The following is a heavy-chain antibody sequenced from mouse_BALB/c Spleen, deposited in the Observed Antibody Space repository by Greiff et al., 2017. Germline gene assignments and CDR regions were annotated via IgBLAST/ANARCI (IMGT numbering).Heavy chain of an antibody. Sequence: EVKVVESGGGLVQPGGSLRLSCATSGFTFTDYYMSWVRQPPGKALEWLGFIRNKANGYTTEYSASVKGRFTISRDNSQSILYLQMNTLRAEDSATYYCARDITGTMDYWGQGTSVTVSS. J-gene: IGHJ4*01. D-gene: IGHD4-1*01. CDR2: IRNKANGYTT. V-gene: IGHV7-3*02. CDR3: ARDITGTMDY. CDR1: GFTFTDYY.